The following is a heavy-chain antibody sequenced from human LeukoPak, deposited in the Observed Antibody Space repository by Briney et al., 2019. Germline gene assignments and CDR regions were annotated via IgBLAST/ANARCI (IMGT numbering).Heavy chain of an antibody. CDR1: GYTFTNYY. CDR3: ARLARYSSSPISPLYYHYYMDV. Sequence: ASVKVSCKASGYTFTNYYIHWVRQAPGQGLAWMGIINPSGDSTSYAQNFQGRVTMTTDMSTSTVYMELSSLTSDDTAMYYCARLARYSSSPISPLYYHYYMDVWGKGTTVIVSS. CDR2: INPSGDST. J-gene: IGHJ6*03. V-gene: IGHV1-46*01. D-gene: IGHD6-19*01.